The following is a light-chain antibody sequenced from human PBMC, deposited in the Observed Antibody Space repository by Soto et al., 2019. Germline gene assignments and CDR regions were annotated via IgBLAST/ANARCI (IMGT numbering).Light chain of an antibody. CDR2: RNH. CDR3: AAWDDSLRAVV. Sequence: QSVLTQSPSASGTPGQRVTISCSGSTSNIGTYAVNWYQQLPGTAPTLLIFRNHQRPSGVPDRFSGSTSGTSASLAISGPQSADEADYYCAAWDDSLRAVVFGGGTKLTVL. V-gene: IGLV1-44*01. CDR1: TSNIGTYA. J-gene: IGLJ2*01.